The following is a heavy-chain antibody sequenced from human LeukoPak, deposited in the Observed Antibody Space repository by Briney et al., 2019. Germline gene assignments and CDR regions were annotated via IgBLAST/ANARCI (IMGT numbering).Heavy chain of an antibody. Sequence: SETLSLTCTVSGGSISSSSYYWGWIRQPPGKGLEWIGNIYYSGTTYYNPSLKTRVTISIDTSKNQFSLKLISVTATDTAIYYCARAPRRPDAFDIWGQGTMVTVSS. CDR1: GGSISSSSYY. J-gene: IGHJ3*02. V-gene: IGHV4-39*07. D-gene: IGHD6-25*01. CDR2: IYYSGTT. CDR3: ARAPRRPDAFDI.